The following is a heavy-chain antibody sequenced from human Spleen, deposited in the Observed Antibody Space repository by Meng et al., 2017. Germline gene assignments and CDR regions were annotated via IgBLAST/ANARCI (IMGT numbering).Heavy chain of an antibody. CDR1: GGSFSDYY. D-gene: IGHD4-11*01. J-gene: IGHJ4*02. CDR3: ARGPTTMAHDFDY. Sequence: QVQLQKWGAGLLKPAETLSLTCVVSGGSFSDYYWSWIRQPPGKGLEWIGEINHSGGTNYNPSLESRATISVDTSQNNLSLKLSSVTAADSAVYYCARGPTTMAHDFDYWGQGTLVTVSS. CDR2: INHSGGT. V-gene: IGHV4-34*01.